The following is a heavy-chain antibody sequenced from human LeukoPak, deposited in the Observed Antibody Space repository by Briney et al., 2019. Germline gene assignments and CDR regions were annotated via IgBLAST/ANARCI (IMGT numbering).Heavy chain of an antibody. D-gene: IGHD2-15*01. CDR1: GGTFSSYA. CDR3: ARDSEGYCSGGSCYFDY. J-gene: IGHJ4*02. Sequence: GSSVKVSFKASGGTFSSYAISWVRQAPGQGLEWMGRIIPIFGTANYAQKFQGRVTITTDESTSTAYMEQSSLRSEDTAVYYCARDSEGYCSGGSCYFDYWGQGTLVTVSS. CDR2: IIPIFGTA. V-gene: IGHV1-69*05.